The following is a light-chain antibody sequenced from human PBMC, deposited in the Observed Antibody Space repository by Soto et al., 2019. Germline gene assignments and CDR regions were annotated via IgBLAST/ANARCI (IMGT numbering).Light chain of an antibody. V-gene: IGLV1-40*01. CDR1: SSNIGAGYE. CDR2: GNN. Sequence: QSALTQPPSVSGAPGQRVTISCTGSSSNIGAGYEVHWYQQLPGTAPKLLIYGNNNRPSGVPDRFSGSKSGTSASLAITGLQAEDEADYYCQSFDSSLKNVVFGGGTKLTVL. CDR3: QSFDSSLKNVV. J-gene: IGLJ2*01.